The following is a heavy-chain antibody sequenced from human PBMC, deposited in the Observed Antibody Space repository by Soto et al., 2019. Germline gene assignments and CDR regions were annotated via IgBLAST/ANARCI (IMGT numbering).Heavy chain of an antibody. CDR3: AREWFGEPPSRWFDP. Sequence: PSETLSLTCTVSGGSISSGDYYWSWIRQPPGKGLEWIGYIYYSGSTYYNPSLKSRVTISVDTSKNQFSLKLSSVTAADTAVYYCAREWFGEPPSRWFDPWGQGTLVTVSS. CDR2: IYYSGST. J-gene: IGHJ5*02. CDR1: GGSISSGDYY. D-gene: IGHD3-10*01. V-gene: IGHV4-30-4*01.